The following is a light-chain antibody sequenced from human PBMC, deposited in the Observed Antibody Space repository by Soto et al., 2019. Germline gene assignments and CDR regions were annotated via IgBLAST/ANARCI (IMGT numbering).Light chain of an antibody. CDR1: SSDVGMYNL. J-gene: IGLJ3*02. V-gene: IGLV2-23*01. CDR3: CSYAGGGTWV. Sequence: QSALTQPASVSGSPGQSITISCTGTSSDVGMYNLDSWYQQHPGEAPKLMIYEGSRRPSGVSNRFSGSKSGNTASLTVSGLQAEDEADYYCCSYAGGGTWVFGGGTKLTVL. CDR2: EGS.